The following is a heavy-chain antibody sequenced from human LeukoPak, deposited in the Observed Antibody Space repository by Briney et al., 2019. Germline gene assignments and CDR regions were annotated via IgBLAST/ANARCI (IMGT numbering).Heavy chain of an antibody. D-gene: IGHD2-21*02. J-gene: IGHJ3*02. CDR1: GFTFSSYW. CDR3: ARDGDYYAFDI. V-gene: IGHV3-7*01. Sequence: GGSLRLSCAASGFTFSSYWMSWVRQAPGKGLEWVANIKQDGSEKYYVDSVKGRFTISRDSAKNSLYLQMNSLRAEDTAVYYCARDGDYYAFDIWGQGTMVTVSS. CDR2: IKQDGSEK.